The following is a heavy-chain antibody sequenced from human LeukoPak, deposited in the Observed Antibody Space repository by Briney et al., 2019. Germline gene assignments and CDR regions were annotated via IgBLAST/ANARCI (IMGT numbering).Heavy chain of an antibody. CDR3: AKGFGAFDI. J-gene: IGHJ3*02. V-gene: IGHV3-74*01. D-gene: IGHD3-10*01. CDR2: INSDGSST. Sequence: GGSLRLSCAASGFIFSSYWMHWVRQAPGKGLVCVSRINSDGSSTSYADSVKGRFTITRDNAKNTLYLQMNSLRAEDTAVYYCAKGFGAFDIWGQGTMVTVSS. CDR1: GFIFSSYW.